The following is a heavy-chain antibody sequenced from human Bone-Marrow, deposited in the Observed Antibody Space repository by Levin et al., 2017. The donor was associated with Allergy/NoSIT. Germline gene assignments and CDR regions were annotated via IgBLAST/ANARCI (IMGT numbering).Heavy chain of an antibody. Sequence: SLTTDGVGVGWIRQPPGKALEWLASVYWDDDNRYSPSLRSRLTVAKDTSKNQVVLIMANMDPLDTATYYCAHRRMSHRGTWDGGYFDYWGQGALVSVSS. J-gene: IGHJ4*02. V-gene: IGHV2-5*02. CDR1: SLTTDGVG. CDR3: AHRRMSHRGTWDGGYFDY. D-gene: IGHD3-10*01. CDR2: VYWDDDN.